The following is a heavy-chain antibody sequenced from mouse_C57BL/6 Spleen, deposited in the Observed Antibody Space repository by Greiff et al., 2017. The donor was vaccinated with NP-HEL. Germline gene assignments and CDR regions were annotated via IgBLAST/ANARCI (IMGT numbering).Heavy chain of an antibody. V-gene: IGHV5-17*01. CDR3: ARQLRLLYFDY. CDR1: GFTFSDYG. J-gene: IGHJ2*01. CDR2: ISSGSSTI. D-gene: IGHD3-2*02. Sequence: EVQGVESGGGLVKPGGSLKLSCAASGFTFSDYGMHWVRQAPEKGLEWVAYISSGSSTIYYADTVKGRFTISRDNAKNTLFLQMTSLRSEDTAMYYCARQLRLLYFDYWGQGTTLTVSS.